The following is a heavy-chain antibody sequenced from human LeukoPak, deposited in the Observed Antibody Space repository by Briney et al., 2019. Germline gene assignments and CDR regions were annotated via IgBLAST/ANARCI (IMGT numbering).Heavy chain of an antibody. CDR3: ASYDGAGGWFDP. J-gene: IGHJ5*02. CDR2: IYYSGTT. D-gene: IGHD3-16*01. V-gene: IGHV4-31*02. CDR1: GVSISSGGKY. Sequence: SGTLSLTCAVSGVSISSGGKYWGWHRQHPGKGLEWIGYIYYSGTTYYNPSLNSRVTTSVNTSNNQFSLKLSSVTAADTAVYYCASYDGAGGWFDPWGQGTLVTVSS.